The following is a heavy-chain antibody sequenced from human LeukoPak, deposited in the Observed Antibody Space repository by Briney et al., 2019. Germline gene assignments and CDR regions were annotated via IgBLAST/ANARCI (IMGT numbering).Heavy chain of an antibody. J-gene: IGHJ4*02. V-gene: IGHV6-1*01. D-gene: IGHD3-9*01. CDR3: ARSNDILTGYPFDY. Sequence: SQTLSLTCAISGDSVSSNSAAWNWIRQSPSRGLEWLGRTYYRSKCYNDYAVSVKSRITINPDTSKNQFSLQLNSVTPEDTAVYYCARSNDILTGYPFDYWGQGTLVTVSS. CDR2: TYYRSKCYN. CDR1: GDSVSSNSAA.